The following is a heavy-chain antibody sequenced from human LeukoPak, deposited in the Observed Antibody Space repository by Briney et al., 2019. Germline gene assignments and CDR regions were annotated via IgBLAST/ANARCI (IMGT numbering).Heavy chain of an antibody. D-gene: IGHD3-9*01. J-gene: IGHJ5*02. Sequence: ASVKVSCKASGYTFTSYAMHWVRQAPGQRLEWMGWINAGNGNTKYSQEFQGRVTITRDTSASTAYMELSSLRSEGMAVYYCARGTNYDILTGYYRYNWFDPWGQGTLVTVSS. CDR1: GYTFTSYA. V-gene: IGHV1-3*03. CDR2: INAGNGNT. CDR3: ARGTNYDILTGYYRYNWFDP.